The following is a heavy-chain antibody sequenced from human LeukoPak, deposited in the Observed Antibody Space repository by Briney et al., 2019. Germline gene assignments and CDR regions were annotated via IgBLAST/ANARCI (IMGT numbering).Heavy chain of an antibody. Sequence: ASVKVSCNASGYTFTGYYMHWVRQAPGQGLEWMGWINPNSGGTNYAQKFQGRVSMTRDTSISTAYMELSRLRSDDTAVYYCARDLGQSNWFDPWGQGTLVTVSS. V-gene: IGHV1-2*02. J-gene: IGHJ5*02. CDR1: GYTFTGYY. CDR3: ARDLGQSNWFDP. D-gene: IGHD3-10*01. CDR2: INPNSGGT.